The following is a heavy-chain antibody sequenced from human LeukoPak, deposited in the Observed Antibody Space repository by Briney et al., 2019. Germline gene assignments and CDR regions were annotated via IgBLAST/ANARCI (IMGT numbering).Heavy chain of an antibody. J-gene: IGHJ4*02. CDR2: VHLDGRT. CDR3: AREGGFYRPLDY. CDR1: GGSITTTNW. V-gene: IGHV4-4*03. Sequence: SPETLSLTCGVSGGSITTTNWWTWVRQPPGKGLEWIGEVHLDGRTNYNPSLESRLTISVDLSENHISLRLTSVTAADTAVYYCAREGGFYRPLDYSGQGTLVTVSS. D-gene: IGHD3-3*01.